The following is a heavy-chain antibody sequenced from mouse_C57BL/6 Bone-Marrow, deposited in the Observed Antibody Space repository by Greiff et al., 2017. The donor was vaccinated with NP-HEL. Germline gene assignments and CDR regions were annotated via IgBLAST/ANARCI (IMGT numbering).Heavy chain of an antibody. CDR2: IYPRSGNT. D-gene: IGHD2-4*01. J-gene: IGHJ4*01. CDR3: ARRTYDYDDAMDY. CDR1: GYTFTSYG. V-gene: IGHV1-81*01. Sequence: VKLQQSGAELARPGASVKLSCKASGYTFTSYGISWVKQRTGQGLEWIGEIYPRSGNTYYNEKFKGKATLTADKSSSTAYMELRSLTSEDSAVYFCARRTYDYDDAMDYWGQGTSVTVSS.